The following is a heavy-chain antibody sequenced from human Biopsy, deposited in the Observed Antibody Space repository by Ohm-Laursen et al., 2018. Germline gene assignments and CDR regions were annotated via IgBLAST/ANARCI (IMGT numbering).Heavy chain of an antibody. Sequence: GSLRLSCAASGFTFSGFSMNWVHQAPGKGLEWVSSISASGNHIYYTDSVKGRFTVSRDNGKNSVYLQMNSLRVEDTAVYYCARDGEAKYCKHGVCPSDFWGQGTLVTVSS. CDR1: GFTFSGFS. V-gene: IGHV3-21*01. CDR3: ARDGEAKYCKHGVCPSDF. J-gene: IGHJ4*02. D-gene: IGHD2-8*01. CDR2: ISASGNHI.